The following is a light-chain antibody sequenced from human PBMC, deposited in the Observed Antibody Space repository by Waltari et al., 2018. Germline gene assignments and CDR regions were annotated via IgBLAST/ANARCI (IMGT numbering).Light chain of an antibody. V-gene: IGLV2-8*01. CDR3: SSYGGSNNLV. J-gene: IGLJ3*02. CDR1: SSAVGGYNY. Sequence: QSALTQPPSASGSPGQSVTIPCTGTSSAVGGYNYVSWYQQHPGKAPKVMIYEVSKRPSGVPDRFSGSKSGNTASLTVSGVQAEDEADYYCSSYGGSNNLVFGGGTKLTVL. CDR2: EVS.